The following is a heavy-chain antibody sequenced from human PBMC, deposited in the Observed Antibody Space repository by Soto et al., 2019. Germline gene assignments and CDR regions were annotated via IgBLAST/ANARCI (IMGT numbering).Heavy chain of an antibody. CDR1: GGSISSYY. Sequence: SEALSLTCTVSGGSISSYYWSWIRQPPWKGLEWIGYIYYSGSTNYNPSLKSRVTISVDTSKNQFSLKLSSVTAADTAVYYCARHGAGGDAMGPQLTGFESRG. V-gene: IGHV4-59*08. CDR2: IYYSGST. J-gene: IGHJ5*01. CDR3: ARHGAGGDAMGPQLTGFES. D-gene: IGHD2-2*01.